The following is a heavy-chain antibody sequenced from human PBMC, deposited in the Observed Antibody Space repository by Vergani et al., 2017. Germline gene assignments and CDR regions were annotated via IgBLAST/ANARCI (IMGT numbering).Heavy chain of an antibody. CDR2: ISSSSSYI. CDR3: TTVTHLHIVVVSRGVQYGMDV. V-gene: IGHV3-21*03. Sequence: EVHLLESGGGQVEAGGSLRLSCVAPGFTFSSYSMNWVRQAPGKGLEWVSSISSSSSYIHYSTSLKGRFTISRDDSKNTLYLQMSSLKTEDTAVYYCTTVTHLHIVVVSRGVQYGMDVWGQGTTVTVSS. J-gene: IGHJ6*02. CDR1: GFTFSSYS. D-gene: IGHD2-21*01.